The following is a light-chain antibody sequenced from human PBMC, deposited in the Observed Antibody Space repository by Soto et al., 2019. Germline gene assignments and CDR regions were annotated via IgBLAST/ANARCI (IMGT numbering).Light chain of an antibody. V-gene: IGLV1-47*01. Sequence: QSVLTQPPSASGTPGQRVTISCSGSSSNIGSNYIYWYQQLPGTAPKLLFYRDNQRPSGVPDRFSGSKSGTSASLAISGLRSEDEADYYCVGWDDSLSGVVFGGGTKLTVL. CDR1: SSNIGSNY. J-gene: IGLJ2*01. CDR2: RDN. CDR3: VGWDDSLSGVV.